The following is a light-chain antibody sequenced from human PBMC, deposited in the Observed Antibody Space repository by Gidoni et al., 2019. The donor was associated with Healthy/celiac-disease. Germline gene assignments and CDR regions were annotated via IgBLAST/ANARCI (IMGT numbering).Light chain of an antibody. CDR3: QAWDSSTDVV. CDR2: QDS. J-gene: IGLJ2*01. Sequence: SSELTQPPSVSVSPGQTASITCPGDKLGDKYACWYQQKPGQSPVLVIYQDSKRPSGIPERFSGSNSGNTATLTISGTQAMDEADYYCQAWDSSTDVVFGGGTKLTGL. V-gene: IGLV3-1*01. CDR1: KLGDKY.